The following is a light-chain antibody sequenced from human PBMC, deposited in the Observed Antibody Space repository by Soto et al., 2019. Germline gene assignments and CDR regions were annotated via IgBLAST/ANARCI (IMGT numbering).Light chain of an antibody. J-gene: IGLJ2*01. CDR2: GNS. V-gene: IGLV1-40*01. Sequence: QSVLTQPPSVSGAPGQRVTISCTGSRSNIGAGYDVHWYQQLPGTAPKLLIYGNSNRPSGVPDRFSGSKSGTSASLTVSGLQAEDEAAYYCSSYAGSNNLGVFGGGTKLTVL. CDR1: RSNIGAGYD. CDR3: SSYAGSNNLGV.